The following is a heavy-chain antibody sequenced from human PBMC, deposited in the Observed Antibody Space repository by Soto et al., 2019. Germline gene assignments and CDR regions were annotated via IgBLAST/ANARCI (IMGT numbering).Heavy chain of an antibody. CDR1: GYTFTGYY. CDR3: ARDWRGYCSGGSCPKDYYYGMDV. Sequence: ASVKVSCKASGYTFTGYYMHWVRQAPGQGLEWMGWINPNSGGTNYAQKFQGRVTMTRDTSISTAHMELSSLRSEDTAVYYCARDWRGYCSGGSCPKDYYYGMDVWGQGTTVTVSS. CDR2: INPNSGGT. V-gene: IGHV1-2*02. D-gene: IGHD2-15*01. J-gene: IGHJ6*02.